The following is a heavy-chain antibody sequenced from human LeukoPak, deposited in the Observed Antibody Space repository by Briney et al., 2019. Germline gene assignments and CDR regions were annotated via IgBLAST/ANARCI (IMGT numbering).Heavy chain of an antibody. CDR2: INTDGSST. CDR1: GFTFSSYW. V-gene: IGHV3-74*01. CDR3: ARGPYYYDSSGYYYD. J-gene: IGHJ4*02. Sequence: PGGSLRLSCAASGFTFSSYWMHWVRQAAGKGLVWVARINTDGSSTSYADSVKGRFTISRDNAKNTLYLQMNGLRAEDTAVYYCARGPYYYDSSGYYYDWGQGTLVTVSS. D-gene: IGHD3-22*01.